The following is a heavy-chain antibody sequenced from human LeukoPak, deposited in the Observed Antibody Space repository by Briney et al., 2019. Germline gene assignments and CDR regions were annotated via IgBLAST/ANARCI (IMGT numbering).Heavy chain of an antibody. CDR3: TSNLYCSTSSCYTLDN. J-gene: IGHJ4*02. CDR2: IKSKSERGTT. V-gene: IGHV3-15*01. Sequence: GSLRLSCAASGFPFSNGWMSWVRQAPGKGLEWVGRIKSKSERGTTDYAAPVKGRFTISRDGSTNTVYLHMNSLKTEDTAVYFCTSNLYCSTSSCYTLDNWGQGTLVAVSP. D-gene: IGHD2-2*02. CDR1: GFPFSNGW.